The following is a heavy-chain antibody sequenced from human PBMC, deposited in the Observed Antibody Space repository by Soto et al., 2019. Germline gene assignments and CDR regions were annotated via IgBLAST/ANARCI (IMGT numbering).Heavy chain of an antibody. Sequence: QVQLPQWGAGLLKPSEALCLTCAVYGGSFSGYYWSWIRQPPGKGLEWIGEINHSGSTNYNPSLKSRVTISVDASKNQFSLKLSSVTAADTAVYYCARGGFTMVRGGDYWGQGTLVTVSS. CDR2: INHSGST. V-gene: IGHV4-34*01. CDR1: GGSFSGYY. J-gene: IGHJ4*02. CDR3: ARGGFTMVRGGDY. D-gene: IGHD3-10*01.